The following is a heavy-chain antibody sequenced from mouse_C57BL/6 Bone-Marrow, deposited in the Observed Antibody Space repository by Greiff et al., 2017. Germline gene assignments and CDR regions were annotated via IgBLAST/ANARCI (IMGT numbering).Heavy chain of an antibody. CDR2: INPNYGTT. CDR1: GYSFTDYN. CDR3: AREGFIDYGYYAMDY. V-gene: IGHV1-39*01. D-gene: IGHD2-4*01. Sequence: LVESGPELVKPGASVKISCKASGYSFTDYNMNWVKQSNGKSLEWIGVINPNYGTTSYNQKFKGKATLTVDQSSSTAYMQLNSLTSEDSAVYYCAREGFIDYGYYAMDYWGQGTSVTVSS. J-gene: IGHJ4*01.